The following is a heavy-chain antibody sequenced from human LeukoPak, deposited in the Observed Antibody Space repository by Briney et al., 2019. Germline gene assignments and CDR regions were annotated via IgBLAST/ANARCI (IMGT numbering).Heavy chain of an antibody. D-gene: IGHD5-24*01. CDR2: IYSGGST. V-gene: IGHV3-53*01. Sequence: GGSLRLSCAASGFTVSSNYMSWVRQAPGKGLEWVSVIYSGGSTYYADSVKGRFTISGDKARDSLYLQMNSLRVEDTAVYYCARDYKYAFDNWSQGTLVTVSS. CDR3: ARDYKYAFDN. J-gene: IGHJ4*02. CDR1: GFTVSSNY.